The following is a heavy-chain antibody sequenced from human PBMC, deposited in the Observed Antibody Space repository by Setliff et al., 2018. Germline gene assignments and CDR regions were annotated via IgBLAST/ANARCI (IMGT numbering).Heavy chain of an antibody. CDR1: GFSLSIFW. Sequence: GGSLRLSCAASGFSLSIFWMSWVRQAPGKGLEWVANIKQDGTSTNYADSVKGRFTISRDNSKNTLYLQMNSLRPEDTAVYYCARTCSGSGCYAGLGSWGQGTPVTVSS. J-gene: IGHJ5*02. CDR3: ARTCSGSGCYAGLGS. CDR2: IKQDGTST. D-gene: IGHD2-15*01. V-gene: IGHV3-7*01.